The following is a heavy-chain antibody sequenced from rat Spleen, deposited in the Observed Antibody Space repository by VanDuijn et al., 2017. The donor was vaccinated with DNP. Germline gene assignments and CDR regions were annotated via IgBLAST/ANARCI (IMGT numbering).Heavy chain of an antibody. V-gene: IGHV5-31*01. D-gene: IGHD5-1*01. CDR3: RTGSDY. J-gene: IGHJ2*01. CDR2: ITNTGGST. CDR1: GFTFNNYW. Sequence: EVQLVESGGGLVQPGNSLKLSCVASGFTFNNYWMTWIRQAPGKGLEWVASITNTGGSTYYLDSVKGRFTISRDNAKSTLYLQMNSLRSEDTATYYCRTGSDYWGQGVMVTVSS.